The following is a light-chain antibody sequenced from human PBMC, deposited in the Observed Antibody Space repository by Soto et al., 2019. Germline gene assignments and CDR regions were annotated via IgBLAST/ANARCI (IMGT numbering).Light chain of an antibody. CDR2: EVT. CDR1: NSDVGSYNL. Sequence: QSVLTQPASVSGSPRQSITISCTGTNSDVGSYNLVSWFQQHPGKAPKLVIYEVTKQPSGVSDRFSGPKSGNTASLTISGLQAEDEADYYCFSYAGDSVYVFGTGTKVTVL. V-gene: IGLV2-23*02. CDR3: FSYAGDSVYV. J-gene: IGLJ1*01.